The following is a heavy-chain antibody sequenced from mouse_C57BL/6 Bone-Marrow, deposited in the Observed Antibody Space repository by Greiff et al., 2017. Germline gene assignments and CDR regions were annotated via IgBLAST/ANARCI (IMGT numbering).Heavy chain of an antibody. CDR3: ARRGYYSNNAMDY. J-gene: IGHJ4*01. CDR2: IFPGSGST. Sequence: QVQLQQSGPELVKPGASVKISCKASGYTFTDYYINWVKQRPGQGLEWIGWIFPGSGSTYYNEQFKGKATLTVDKSSSTAYMLLSSLTSEDSAVYFCARRGYYSNNAMDYWGQGTSVTVSS. V-gene: IGHV1-75*01. D-gene: IGHD2-5*01. CDR1: GYTFTDYY.